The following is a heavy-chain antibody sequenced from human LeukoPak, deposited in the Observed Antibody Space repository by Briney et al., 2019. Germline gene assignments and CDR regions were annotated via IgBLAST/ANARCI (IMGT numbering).Heavy chain of an antibody. CDR1: GFTFSSYE. J-gene: IGHJ4*02. Sequence: GGSLRLSCAASGFTFSSYEMNWVRQAPGKGLEWVSYISSSGSTIYYADSVKGRFTISRDNAKNSLYLQMNSLRAEETAVYYCARGYSSSWYGALWGGFDLDYWGQGTLVTVSS. CDR2: ISSSGSTI. CDR3: ARGYSSSWYGALWGGFDLDY. D-gene: IGHD6-13*01. V-gene: IGHV3-48*03.